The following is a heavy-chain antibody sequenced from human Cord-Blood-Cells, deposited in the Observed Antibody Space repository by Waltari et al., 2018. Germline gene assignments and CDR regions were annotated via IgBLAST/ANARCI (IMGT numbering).Heavy chain of an antibody. V-gene: IGHV3-23*01. CDR2: ISGSGGST. CDR3: AEGRFGGQYFDY. J-gene: IGHJ4*02. CDR1: GFTFSSYV. D-gene: IGHD3-10*01. Sequence: EVQLLESGGGLVQPGGSLRLAWAASGFTFSSYVMSWVCQAPGKGLEWVSAISGSGGSTYYADSVKGRFTISRDNSKNTLYLQMNSLRAEDTAVYYCAEGRFGGQYFDYWGQGTLVTVSS.